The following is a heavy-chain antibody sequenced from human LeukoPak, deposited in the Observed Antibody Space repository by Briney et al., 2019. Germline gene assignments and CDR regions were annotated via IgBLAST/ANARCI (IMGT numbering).Heavy chain of an antibody. CDR1: GFTFSSYS. CDR3: ARDLSTLDYGDNDFDY. CDR2: ISSSSSYI. J-gene: IGHJ4*02. D-gene: IGHD4-17*01. V-gene: IGHV3-21*01. Sequence: GESLRLSCAASGFTFSSYSMNWVRQAPGKGLEWVSSISSSSSYIYYADSVKGRFTISRDNAKNSLYLQMNSLRAEDTAVYYCARDLSTLDYGDNDFDYWGQGTLVTVSS.